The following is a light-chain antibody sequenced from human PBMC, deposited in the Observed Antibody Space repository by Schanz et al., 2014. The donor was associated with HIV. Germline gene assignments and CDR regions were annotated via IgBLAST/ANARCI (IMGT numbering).Light chain of an antibody. V-gene: IGLV2-23*02. Sequence: QSVLTQPASVSGSLGQSITISCTGTSGDVGGHNLVSAYQHHPGKVPKLLIYEVMKRPSGVSGRFSGSKSGNTASLTISGLQAEDEADYYCCSYAGSRIRVFGGGTQLTVL. J-gene: IGLJ3*02. CDR3: CSYAGSRIRV. CDR1: SGDVGGHNL. CDR2: EVM.